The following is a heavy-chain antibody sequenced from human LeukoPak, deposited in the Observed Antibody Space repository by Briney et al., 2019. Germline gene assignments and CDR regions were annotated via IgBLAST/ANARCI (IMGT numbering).Heavy chain of an antibody. D-gene: IGHD2-2*03. CDR1: GGTFSSYA. CDR3: ARGLGYCRSTSCPFDY. Sequence: ASVKVSCKASGGTFSSYAISWVRQAPGQGLEWMGGIIPIFGTANYAQKFQGRVTITADESTSTAYMELSSLRSEDTAVYYCARGLGYCRSTSCPFDYWGQGTLGTVSS. CDR2: IIPIFGTA. V-gene: IGHV1-69*13. J-gene: IGHJ4*02.